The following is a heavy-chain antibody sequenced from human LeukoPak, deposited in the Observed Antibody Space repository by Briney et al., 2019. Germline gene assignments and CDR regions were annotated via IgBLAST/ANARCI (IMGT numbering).Heavy chain of an antibody. CDR1: GGTFSSYA. J-gene: IGHJ4*02. CDR2: IIPIFGTA. CDR3: ARDRTAYDYIWGSYRHFDY. Sequence: ASVKVSCKASGGTFSSYAISWVRQAPGQGLEWMGGIIPIFGTANYAQKFQGRVTITADESTSTAYMELSSLRSEDTAVYYCARDRTAYDYIWGSYRHFDYWGRGTLVTVSS. V-gene: IGHV1-69*13. D-gene: IGHD3-16*02.